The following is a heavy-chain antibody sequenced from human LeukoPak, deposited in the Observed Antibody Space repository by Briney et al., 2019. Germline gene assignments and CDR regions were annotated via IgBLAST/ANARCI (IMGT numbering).Heavy chain of an antibody. J-gene: IGHJ4*02. V-gene: IGHV3-66*02. CDR1: GFTVSSNY. CDR2: IYSGGSK. CDR3: AKTGYSSGWPPYYFDY. Sequence: PGGSLRLSCAASGFTVSSNYMSWVRQAPGKGLEWVSVIYSGGSKYYADSVKGRFTISRDNSKNTLYLQMNSLRAEDTAVYYCAKTGYSSGWPPYYFDYWGQGTLVTVSS. D-gene: IGHD6-19*01.